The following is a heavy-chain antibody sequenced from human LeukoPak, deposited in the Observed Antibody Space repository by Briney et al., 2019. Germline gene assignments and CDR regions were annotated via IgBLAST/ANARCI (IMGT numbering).Heavy chain of an antibody. CDR3: ARDQEGFDY. CDR2: IYPRDGST. V-gene: IGHV1-46*01. CDR1: GYTFANNY. J-gene: IGHJ4*02. Sequence: ASVKVSCTASGYTFANNYLHWVRQAPGQGLEWMGMIYPRDGSTSYAQNFQGRVTVTRDTSTTTVHMELRGLRSEDTAVYYCARDQEGFDYWGQGTVVTVSS.